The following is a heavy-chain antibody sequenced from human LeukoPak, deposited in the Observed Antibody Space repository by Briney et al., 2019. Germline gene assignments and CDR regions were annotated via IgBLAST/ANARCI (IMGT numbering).Heavy chain of an antibody. D-gene: IGHD1-14*01. CDR3: ASARGHNPHGGAFDI. CDR1: GYTFTSYG. CDR2: ISAYNGNT. Sequence: ASVKVSCKASGYTFTSYGISWVRQAPGQGLEWMGWISAYNGNTNYAQKLQGRVTMTTDTSTSTAYMELRSLRSDDTAVYYCASARGHNPHGGAFDIWGQGTMVTVSS. J-gene: IGHJ3*02. V-gene: IGHV1-18*01.